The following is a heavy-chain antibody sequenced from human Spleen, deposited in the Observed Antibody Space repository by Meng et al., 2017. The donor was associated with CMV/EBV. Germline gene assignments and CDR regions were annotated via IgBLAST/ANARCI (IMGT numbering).Heavy chain of an antibody. CDR3: ARAGDYSSSWHGGDAFDI. CDR2: ISSSSSYI. Sequence: GESLKISCAASGFTFSTYSMNWVRQAPGKGLEWVSSISSSSSYIYYADSVKGRFTISRDNAKNSLYLQMNSLRAEDTAVYYCARAGDYSSSWHGGDAFDIWGQGTMVTVSS. V-gene: IGHV3-21*01. D-gene: IGHD6-13*01. CDR1: GFTFSTYS. J-gene: IGHJ3*02.